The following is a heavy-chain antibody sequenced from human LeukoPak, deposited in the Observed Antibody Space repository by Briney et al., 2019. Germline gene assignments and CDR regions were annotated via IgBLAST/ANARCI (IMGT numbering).Heavy chain of an antibody. Sequence: SETLSLTCTVSGGSISSYYWSWIRQPPGKGLEWIGYIYYSGSTNYNPSLKSRVTISVDTSKNQFSLKLSSVTAADTAVYYCARALDTAMLSQHYYYMDVWGKGPRSPSP. CDR3: ARALDTAMLSQHYYYMDV. V-gene: IGHV4-59*01. CDR1: GGSISSYY. D-gene: IGHD5-18*01. J-gene: IGHJ6*03. CDR2: IYYSGST.